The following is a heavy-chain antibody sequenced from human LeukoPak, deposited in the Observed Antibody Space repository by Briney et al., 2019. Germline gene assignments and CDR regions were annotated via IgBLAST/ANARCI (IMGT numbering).Heavy chain of an antibody. D-gene: IGHD3-22*01. J-gene: IGHJ4*02. Sequence: PSETLSLTCTVSGGPISSYYWSWIRQPPGKGLEWIGYIYYSGSTNYNPSLKSRVTISVDTSKNQFSLKLSSVTAADTAVYYCARSEYYYDSSGYHQYYFDYWGQGTLVTVSS. CDR3: ARSEYYYDSSGYHQYYFDY. CDR1: GGPISSYY. CDR2: IYYSGST. V-gene: IGHV4-59*08.